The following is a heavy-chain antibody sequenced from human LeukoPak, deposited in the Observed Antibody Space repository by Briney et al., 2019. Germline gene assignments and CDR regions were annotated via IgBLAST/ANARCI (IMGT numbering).Heavy chain of an antibody. Sequence: SETLSLTCTVSGGSISSSSYYWGWIRQPPGKGLEWIGSIYYSGSTYYNPSLKSRVTISVDTSKNQFSLKLSSVTAADTAVYYCASSVAGTFRSWFDPWGQGTLVTVSS. CDR2: IYYSGST. J-gene: IGHJ5*02. D-gene: IGHD6-19*01. CDR1: GGSISSSSYY. CDR3: ASSVAGTFRSWFDP. V-gene: IGHV4-39*07.